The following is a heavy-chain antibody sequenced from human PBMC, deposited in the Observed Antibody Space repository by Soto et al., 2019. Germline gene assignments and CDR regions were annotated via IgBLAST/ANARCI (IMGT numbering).Heavy chain of an antibody. CDR1: GFTFSSYA. J-gene: IGHJ4*02. Sequence: EVQLLESGGGLVQPGGSLRLSCAASGFTFSSYAMSWVRQAPGKGLEWVSAISGSGGSTYYADSVKGRFTISRDNSKNTLYRQMNSLRAEDTGVYYCAKDRYSSSWYGGYWGQGTLVTVSS. CDR3: AKDRYSSSWYGGY. V-gene: IGHV3-23*01. CDR2: ISGSGGST. D-gene: IGHD6-13*01.